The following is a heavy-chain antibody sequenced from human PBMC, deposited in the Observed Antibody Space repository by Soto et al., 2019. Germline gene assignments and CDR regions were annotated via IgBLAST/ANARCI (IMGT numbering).Heavy chain of an antibody. CDR3: ARDSPAPSPSPFDY. Sequence: GGSLRLSCAASGFTFSSYWMSWVRQAPGKGLEWVANIKQDGSEKYYVDSVKGRFTISRDNAKNSLYLQMNSLRAEDTAVYYCARDSPAPSPSPFDYWGQGTLVTVSS. CDR1: GFTFSSYW. CDR2: IKQDGSEK. V-gene: IGHV3-7*01. J-gene: IGHJ4*02. D-gene: IGHD2-2*01.